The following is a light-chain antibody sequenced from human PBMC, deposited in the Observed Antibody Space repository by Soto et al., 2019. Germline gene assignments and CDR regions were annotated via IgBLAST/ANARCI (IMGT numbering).Light chain of an antibody. CDR3: QQYYRWPQT. Sequence: ERVVTQSPATLSVYQGERATLSCRVSQTVSSNLAWYQQRPGQAPRLLIFDASNRATGIPDRFSGSGSGTDFTLTISSLEPEDFAVYYCQQYYRWPQTFGQGTKV. V-gene: IGKV3D-15*01. CDR1: QTVSSN. CDR2: DAS. J-gene: IGKJ1*01.